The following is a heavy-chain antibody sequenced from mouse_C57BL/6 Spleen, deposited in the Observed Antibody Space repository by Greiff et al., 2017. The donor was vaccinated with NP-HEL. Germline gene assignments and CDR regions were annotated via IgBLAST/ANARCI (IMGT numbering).Heavy chain of an antibody. Sequence: EVQLQQSGPELVKPGASVKMSCKASGYTFTDYNMHWVKQSHGKSLEWIGYINPNNGGTSYNQKFKGKATLTVNKSSSTAYMELRSLTSEDSAVYYCATMVTYWYFDVWGTGTTVTVSS. J-gene: IGHJ1*03. CDR1: GYTFTDYN. V-gene: IGHV1-22*01. CDR2: INPNNGGT. CDR3: ATMVTYWYFDV. D-gene: IGHD2-2*01.